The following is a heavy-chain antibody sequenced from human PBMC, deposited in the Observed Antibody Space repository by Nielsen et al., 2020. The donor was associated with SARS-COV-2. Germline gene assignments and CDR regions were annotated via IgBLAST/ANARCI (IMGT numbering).Heavy chain of an antibody. CDR3: ARDFEGYNYGFDY. J-gene: IGHJ4*02. Sequence: VRQAPGKGLEWVAVISYDGSNKYYADSVKGRFTISRDNSKNTLYLQMNSLRAEDTAVYYCARDFEGYNYGFDYWGQGTLVTVSS. V-gene: IGHV3-30-3*01. D-gene: IGHD5-24*01. CDR2: ISYDGSNK.